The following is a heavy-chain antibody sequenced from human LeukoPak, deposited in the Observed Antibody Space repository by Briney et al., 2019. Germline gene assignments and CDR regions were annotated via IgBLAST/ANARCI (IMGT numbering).Heavy chain of an antibody. Sequence: ASVKVSCKASGYTFTGYYIHWVRQAPGQGLEWMGWINPNSGGTNYAQKFQGRVTMTRDTSISTAYMELSRLRSDNTAVYYCARDLVRGYYYDSSGYYDAFDIWGQGTMVTVSS. D-gene: IGHD3-22*01. V-gene: IGHV1-2*02. CDR2: INPNSGGT. CDR3: ARDLVRGYYYDSSGYYDAFDI. CDR1: GYTFTGYY. J-gene: IGHJ3*02.